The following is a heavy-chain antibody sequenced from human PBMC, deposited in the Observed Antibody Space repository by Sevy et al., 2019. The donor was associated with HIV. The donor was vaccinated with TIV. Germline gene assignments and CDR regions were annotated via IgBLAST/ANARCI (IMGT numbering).Heavy chain of an antibody. CDR2: FCFGGSKI. CDR3: AREGCTQPHDY. V-gene: IGHV3-23*01. CDR1: GFTFSTYA. J-gene: IGHJ4*02. Sequence: GGSLRLSCAASGFTFSTYAMHWVRQAPGKGLEWVSTFCFGGSKIYYADSVKGRFTISRDNSRNTVYLQMNSLRADDTAVYYCAREGCTQPHDYWGQGTLVTVSS. D-gene: IGHD2-8*01.